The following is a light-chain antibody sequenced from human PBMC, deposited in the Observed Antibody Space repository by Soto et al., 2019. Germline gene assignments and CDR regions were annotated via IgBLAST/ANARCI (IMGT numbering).Light chain of an antibody. CDR3: AAWDDSLNGPV. Sequence: QSVLTQPPSASGTPGQRVTISCSGSSSNIGSNTVNWDQQLPGTAPKLLIYSNNQRPSGVPDRLSGSKSGTSASLAISGLQSEDEADYYCAAWDDSLNGPVFGGGTKLTVL. CDR2: SNN. J-gene: IGLJ3*02. CDR1: SSNIGSNT. V-gene: IGLV1-44*01.